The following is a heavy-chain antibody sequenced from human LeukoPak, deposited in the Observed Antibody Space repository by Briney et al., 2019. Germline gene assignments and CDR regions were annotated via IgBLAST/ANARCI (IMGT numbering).Heavy chain of an antibody. D-gene: IGHD1-14*01. Sequence: KPGGSLSLSCAASGFTFSSYSMNWVRQAPGRGLEWVSSISSSSSYIYYADSVKGRFTISRDNAKNSLYLQMNSLRAEDTAVYYCARDPVSSDVYNGMDVWGQGTTVTVSS. CDR2: ISSSSSYI. J-gene: IGHJ6*02. V-gene: IGHV3-21*01. CDR3: ARDPVSSDVYNGMDV. CDR1: GFTFSSYS.